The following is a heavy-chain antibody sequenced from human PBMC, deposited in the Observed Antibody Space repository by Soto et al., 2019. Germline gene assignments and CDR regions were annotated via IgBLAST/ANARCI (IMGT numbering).Heavy chain of an antibody. D-gene: IGHD2-2*01. CDR3: SALVVPAAPLSY. CDR1: GFTFSTYW. Sequence: EVQLVESGGGLVQPGGSLRLSCAASGFTFSTYWMHWVRQAPGKGLVWVSRINSDGSSTSYADSVKGRFTISRDNAKNPLDLEMNSRRGEDTAVYYGSALVVPAAPLSYLGQGTLVTVSS. J-gene: IGHJ4*02. CDR2: INSDGSST. V-gene: IGHV3-74*01.